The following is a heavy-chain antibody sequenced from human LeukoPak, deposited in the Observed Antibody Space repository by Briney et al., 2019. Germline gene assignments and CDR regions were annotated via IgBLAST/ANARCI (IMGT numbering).Heavy chain of an antibody. D-gene: IGHD3-10*01. CDR3: ARDNGSGSDNWFDP. CDR2: INPNSGGT. V-gene: IGHV1-2*04. J-gene: IGHJ5*02. Sequence: ASVKVSCKASGYTFTGYYMHWVRQAPGQGLEWMGWINPNSGGTNYAQKFQGWVTMTRDTSISTAYMELSRLRSDDTAVYYCARDNGSGSDNWFDPWGQGTLVTVSS. CDR1: GYTFTGYY.